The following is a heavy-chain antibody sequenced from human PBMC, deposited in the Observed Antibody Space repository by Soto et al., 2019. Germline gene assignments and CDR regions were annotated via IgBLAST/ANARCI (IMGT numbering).Heavy chain of an antibody. Sequence: PGGSLRLFCAASGFTCSSYDMSWVRQAPGKGLEWVSTILVAGSTHYPDSVKGRFAISRDISKNTVFLQMNSLTAGDTAVYYCAKATATGGGAFDICGQGTVVTVSS. CDR2: ILVAGST. CDR1: GFTCSSYD. CDR3: AKATATGGGAFDI. J-gene: IGHJ3*02. V-gene: IGHV3-23*01. D-gene: IGHD2-8*02.